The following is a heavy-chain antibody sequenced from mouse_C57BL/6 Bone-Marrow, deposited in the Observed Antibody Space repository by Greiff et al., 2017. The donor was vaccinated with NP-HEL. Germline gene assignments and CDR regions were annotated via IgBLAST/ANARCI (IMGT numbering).Heavy chain of an antibody. D-gene: IGHD1-1*01. V-gene: IGHV1-81*01. CDR1: GYTFTSYG. CDR2: IYPRSGNT. CDR3: ARNLVVATRYFDV. J-gene: IGHJ1*03. Sequence: VQLKESGAELARPGASVKLSCKASGYTFTSYGISWVKQRTGQGLEWIGEIYPRSGNTYYNEKFKGKATLTADKSSSTAYMELRSLTSEDSAVYFCARNLVVATRYFDVWGTGTTVTVSS.